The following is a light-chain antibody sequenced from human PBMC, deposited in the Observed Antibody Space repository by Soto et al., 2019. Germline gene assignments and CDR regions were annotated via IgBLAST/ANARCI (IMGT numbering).Light chain of an antibody. CDR2: KAS. Sequence: DIQMTQSPSTLSASVGDRVTITCRASQSISTWLAWYQQKPGKAPNLLIYKASNLETGVPSRFSGSGSGTEFTLXXSGLQRXDXXXXXXXQXXTYYTFGQGTKLEIK. V-gene: IGKV1-5*03. CDR1: QSISTW. J-gene: IGKJ2*01. CDR3: XQXXTYYT.